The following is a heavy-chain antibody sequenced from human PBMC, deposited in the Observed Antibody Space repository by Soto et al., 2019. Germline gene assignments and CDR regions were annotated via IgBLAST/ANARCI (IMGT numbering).Heavy chain of an antibody. J-gene: IGHJ4*02. CDR2: IIPIFGTA. D-gene: IGHD5-18*01. Sequence: GASVKVSCKASGGTFSSYAISWVRQAPGQGLEWMGGIIPIFGTANYAQKFQGRVTITADESTSTAYMELSSLRSEDTAVYYCASSPHGDTAVDYWGKRTLASVXS. V-gene: IGHV1-69*13. CDR3: ASSPHGDTAVDY. CDR1: GGTFSSYA.